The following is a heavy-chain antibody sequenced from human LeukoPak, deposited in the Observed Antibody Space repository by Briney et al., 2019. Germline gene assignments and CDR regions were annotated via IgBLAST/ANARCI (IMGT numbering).Heavy chain of an antibody. V-gene: IGHV3-23*01. CDR3: AKEGGKGYYYDSSGHPSDYFDY. CDR1: GFIFNTNG. D-gene: IGHD3-22*01. J-gene: IGHJ4*02. CDR2: ISGSGGST. Sequence: PGGSLRLSCAISGFIFNTNGMNWVRQAPGKGLEWVSAISGSGGSTYYADSVKGRFTISRDNSKNTLYLQMNSLRAEDTAVYYCAKEGGKGYYYDSSGHPSDYFDYWGQGTLVTVSS.